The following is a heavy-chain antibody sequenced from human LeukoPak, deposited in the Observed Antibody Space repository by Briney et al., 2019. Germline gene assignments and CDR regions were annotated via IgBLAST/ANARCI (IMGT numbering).Heavy chain of an antibody. Sequence: GGSLRLSCAASGFTFSDYYMSWIRQAPGKGLEWVSYIRSRGSTIYYADSVKGRFTISRDNAKNSLYLQMNSLRAEDTAVYYCARVDYYDSSGSDPPPGYYYYMDVWGKGTTVTVSS. D-gene: IGHD3-22*01. CDR1: GFTFSDYY. J-gene: IGHJ6*03. CDR3: ARVDYYDSSGSDPPPGYYYYMDV. V-gene: IGHV3-11*04. CDR2: IRSRGSTI.